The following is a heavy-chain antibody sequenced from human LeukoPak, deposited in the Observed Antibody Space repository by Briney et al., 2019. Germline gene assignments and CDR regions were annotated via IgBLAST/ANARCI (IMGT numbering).Heavy chain of an antibody. J-gene: IGHJ4*02. D-gene: IGHD2-15*01. CDR1: GGSISYYY. V-gene: IGHV4-59*01. Sequence: SETLSLTCTVSGGSISYYYWSWIRQSPGKGLEWIGYIYYNGSTNYNPSLKSRVTISVDMSKNQFSLKVTSVTAANTAIFYCARKGGHFDYWGQGTLVTVSS. CDR2: IYYNGST. CDR3: ARKGGHFDY.